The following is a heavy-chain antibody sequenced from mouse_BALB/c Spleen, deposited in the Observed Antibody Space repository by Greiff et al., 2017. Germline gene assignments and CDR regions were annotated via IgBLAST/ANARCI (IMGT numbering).Heavy chain of an antibody. J-gene: IGHJ4*01. CDR2: ISYDGSN. Sequence: EVQLQQSGPGLVKPSQSLSLTCSVTGYSITSGYYWNWIRQFPGNKLEWMGYISYDGSNNYNPSLKNRISITRDTSKNQFFLKLNSVTTEDTATYYCARGYRYVAMDYWGQGTSVTVSS. CDR3: ARGYRYVAMDY. D-gene: IGHD2-14*01. CDR1: GYSITSGYY. V-gene: IGHV3-6*02.